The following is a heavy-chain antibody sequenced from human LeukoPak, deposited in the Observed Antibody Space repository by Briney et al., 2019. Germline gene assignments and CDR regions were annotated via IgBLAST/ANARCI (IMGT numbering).Heavy chain of an antibody. J-gene: IGHJ5*02. CDR3: ARRRSSGCYRT. V-gene: IGHV4-34*01. D-gene: IGHD6-19*01. CDR2: INYSGST. Sequence: SETLSLTCAVYGGSFSGYYWSWIRQPPGKGLEWIGEINYSGSTNYNPSLKSRVTISVDTSKNQFSLKLSSVTAADAAVYYCARRRSSGCYRTWGQGTLVTVSS. CDR1: GGSFSGYY.